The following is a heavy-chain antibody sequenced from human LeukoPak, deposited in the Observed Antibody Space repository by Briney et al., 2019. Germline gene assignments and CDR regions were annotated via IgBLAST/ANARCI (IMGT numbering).Heavy chain of an antibody. CDR2: FYYSGST. Sequence: SETLSLTCTVSGGSISSYYWSWIRQPPGKGLEWIGYFYYSGSTKYNPSLKSRVTISADTSKKQFSLKLSSVTAADTAVYYCARGRYCSSTSCLYPYYYMDVWGKGTTVTVSS. V-gene: IGHV4-59*01. CDR3: ARGRYCSSTSCLYPYYYMDV. CDR1: GGSISSYY. J-gene: IGHJ6*03. D-gene: IGHD2-2*01.